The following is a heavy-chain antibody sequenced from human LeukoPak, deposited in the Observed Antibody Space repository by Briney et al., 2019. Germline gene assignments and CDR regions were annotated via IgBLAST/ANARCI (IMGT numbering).Heavy chain of an antibody. CDR1: GGSISSDSYY. CDR2: IYHSGST. J-gene: IGHJ5*02. Sequence: SETLSLTCTVSGGSISSDSYYWGWIRQPPGKGLEWIGYIYHSGSTYYNPSLKSRVTISVDRSKNQFSLKLSSVTAADTAVYYCARSNKEIVVVPAASLNWFDPWGQGTLVTVSS. CDR3: ARSNKEIVVVPAASLNWFDP. V-gene: IGHV4-30-2*01. D-gene: IGHD2-2*01.